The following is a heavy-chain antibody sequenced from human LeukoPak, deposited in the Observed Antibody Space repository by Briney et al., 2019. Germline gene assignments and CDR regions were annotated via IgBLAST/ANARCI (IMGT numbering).Heavy chain of an antibody. V-gene: IGHV3-48*03. Sequence: GGSLRLSCAASGFTFSSYEMNWVRQAPGKGLEWVSYISSSGSTIYYADSVKGRFTIFRDNAKNSLYLQMNSLRAEDTAVYYCARNDFWSGYHLDYWGQGTLVTVSS. CDR2: ISSSGSTI. D-gene: IGHD3-3*01. CDR1: GFTFSSYE. CDR3: ARNDFWSGYHLDY. J-gene: IGHJ4*02.